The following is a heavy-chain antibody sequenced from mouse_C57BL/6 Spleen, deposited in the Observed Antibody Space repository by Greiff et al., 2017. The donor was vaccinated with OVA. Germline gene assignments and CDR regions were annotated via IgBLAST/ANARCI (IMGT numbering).Heavy chain of an antibody. CDR2: INPSSGYT. D-gene: IGHD2-1*01. CDR1: GYTFTSYW. Sequence: VQLQQSGAELAKPGASVKLSCKASGYTFTSYWMHWVKQRPGQGLEWIGYINPSSGYTKYNQKFKDKATLTADKSSSTAYMQLSSLTSEDSAVYFCARSGGNYGSWFAYWGQGTLVTVSA. J-gene: IGHJ3*01. CDR3: ARSGGNYGSWFAY. V-gene: IGHV1-7*01.